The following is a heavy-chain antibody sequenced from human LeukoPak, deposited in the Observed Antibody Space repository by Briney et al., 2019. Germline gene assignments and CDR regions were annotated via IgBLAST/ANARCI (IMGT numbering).Heavy chain of an antibody. J-gene: IGHJ4*02. Sequence: ASVKVSCKASGGTFSSYAISWVRQAPGQGLEWMGGIIPIFGTANYAQKFQGRVTITADKSTSTAYMELSRLRSDDTAVYYCARAALRRIAAAGTPYWGQGTLVTVSS. CDR3: ARAALRRIAAAGTPY. D-gene: IGHD6-13*01. CDR2: IIPIFGTA. CDR1: GGTFSSYA. V-gene: IGHV1-69*06.